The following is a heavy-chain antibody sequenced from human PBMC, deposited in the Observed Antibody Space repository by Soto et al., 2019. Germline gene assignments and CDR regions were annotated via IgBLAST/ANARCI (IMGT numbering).Heavy chain of an antibody. Sequence: QVQLQESGPGLVKPSETLSLTCTVSGGSISSYYWSWIRQPPGKGLEWIGYIYYSGSTNYNPSLKSRVTISADTSKNQFSLKLSSVTAADTAVYYCASVGAVDSSSYAIDYWGQGTLVTVSS. CDR1: GGSISSYY. V-gene: IGHV4-59*01. CDR2: IYYSGST. D-gene: IGHD6-6*01. CDR3: ASVGAVDSSSYAIDY. J-gene: IGHJ4*02.